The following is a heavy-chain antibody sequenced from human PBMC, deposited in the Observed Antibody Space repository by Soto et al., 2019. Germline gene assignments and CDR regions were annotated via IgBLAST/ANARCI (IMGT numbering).Heavy chain of an antibody. CDR2: IDWDDDK. V-gene: IGHV2-70*01. CDR3: ARIRLISSSWPEYFQH. CDR1: GFSLSTSGMC. D-gene: IGHD6-13*01. J-gene: IGHJ1*01. Sequence: SGPTLVNPTQTLALTCTFSGFSLSTSGMCVSWIRQPPGKALEWLALIDWDDDKYYSTSLKTRLTISKDTSKNQVVLTMTNMDPVDTATYYCARIRLISSSWPEYFQHWGQGTLVTVSS.